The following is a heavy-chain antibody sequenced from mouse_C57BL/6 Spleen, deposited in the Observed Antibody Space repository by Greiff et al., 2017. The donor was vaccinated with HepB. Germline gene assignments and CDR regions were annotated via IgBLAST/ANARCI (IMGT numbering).Heavy chain of an antibody. Sequence: EVKLVESEGGLVQPGSSMKLSCTASGFTFSDYYMAWVRQVPEKGLEWVANINYDGSSTYYLDSLKSRFIISRDNAKNILYLQMSSLKSEDTATYYCARDSFYDGYYFYAMDYWGQGTSVTVSS. CDR3: ARDSFYDGYYFYAMDY. D-gene: IGHD2-3*01. V-gene: IGHV5-16*01. CDR1: GFTFSDYY. CDR2: INYDGSST. J-gene: IGHJ4*01.